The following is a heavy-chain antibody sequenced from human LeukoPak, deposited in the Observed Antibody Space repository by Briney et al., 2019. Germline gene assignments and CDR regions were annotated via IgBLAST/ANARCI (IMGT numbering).Heavy chain of an antibody. CDR3: ARGRWELLPKAYGMDV. J-gene: IGHJ6*02. D-gene: IGHD1-26*01. Sequence: SETLSLTCAVYGGSFSGYYWSWIRQPPGKGLEWIGEINHSGSTNYNPSLKSRVTISVDTSKNQFSLKLSSVTAADTAVYYCARGRWELLPKAYGMDVWGQGTTVTVSS. CDR2: INHSGST. V-gene: IGHV4-34*01. CDR1: GGSFSGYY.